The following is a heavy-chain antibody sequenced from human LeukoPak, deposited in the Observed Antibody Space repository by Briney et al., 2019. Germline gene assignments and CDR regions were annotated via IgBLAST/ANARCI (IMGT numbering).Heavy chain of an antibody. D-gene: IGHD5-18*01. CDR1: GFTFSSYV. CDR2: ISGSGGST. CDR3: ARESLDTAMVMSYYGMDV. Sequence: GGSLRLSCAASGFTFSSYVMSWVRQAPGKGLEWVSAISGSGGSTYYADSVKGRFTISRDNSKNTLYLQMNSLRAEDTAVYYCARESLDTAMVMSYYGMDVWGQGTTVTVSS. J-gene: IGHJ6*02. V-gene: IGHV3-23*01.